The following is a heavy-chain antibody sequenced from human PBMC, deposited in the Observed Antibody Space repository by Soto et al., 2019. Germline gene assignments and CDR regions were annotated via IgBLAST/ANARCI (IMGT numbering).Heavy chain of an antibody. CDR3: AREVIEAGDTDAFDI. V-gene: IGHV4-31*03. CDR2: IHYSGDA. Sequence: QVQLQESGPGLVKPSQTLSLTCTVSGGSISSGNYFWSWIRQRPGKGLEWIGYIHYSGDAYYNPSLNSRVTILVDTSKNQFSLRLSSVTAADTAVYYCAREVIEAGDTDAFDIWGQGTMVTISS. J-gene: IGHJ3*02. D-gene: IGHD6-13*01. CDR1: GGSISSGNYF.